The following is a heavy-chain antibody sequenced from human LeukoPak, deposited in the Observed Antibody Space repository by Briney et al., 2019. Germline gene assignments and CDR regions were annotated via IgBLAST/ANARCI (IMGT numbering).Heavy chain of an antibody. CDR2: INPNSGGT. CDR3: ARELRYFDWLAGNHYFDY. J-gene: IGHJ4*02. Sequence: GASVKVPCKASGYTFTGYYMHWVRQAPGQGLEWMGWINPNSGGTNYAQKFQGRVTMTRDTSISTAYMELSRLRSDDTAVYYCARELRYFDWLAGNHYFDYWGQGTLVTVSS. D-gene: IGHD3-9*01. CDR1: GYTFTGYY. V-gene: IGHV1-2*02.